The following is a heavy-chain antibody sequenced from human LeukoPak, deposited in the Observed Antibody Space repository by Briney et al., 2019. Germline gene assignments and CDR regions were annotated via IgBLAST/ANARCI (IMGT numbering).Heavy chain of an antibody. CDR3: ARQGLGLWFGEPPHYYYYGMDV. D-gene: IGHD3-10*01. V-gene: IGHV4-39*01. J-gene: IGHJ6*02. Sequence: SQTLSLTCTVSGGSISSSSYYWGWIRQPPGKGLEWIGSIYYSGSTYYNPSLKSRVTISVDTSKNQFSLKLSSVTAADTAVYYCARQGLGLWFGEPPHYYYYGMDVWGQGTTVTVSS. CDR2: IYYSGST. CDR1: GGSISSSSYY.